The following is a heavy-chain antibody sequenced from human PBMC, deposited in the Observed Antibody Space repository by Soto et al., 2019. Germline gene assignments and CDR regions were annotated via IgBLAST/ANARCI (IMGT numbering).Heavy chain of an antibody. J-gene: IGHJ4*02. Sequence: GGSLRLSCAASGFTFSSYAMHWVRQAPGKGLEWVAVISYDGSNKYYADSVKGRFTISRDNSKNTLYLQMNSLRAEVTAVYYCARDLGLWLIDYWGQGTLVTVSS. D-gene: IGHD5-18*01. V-gene: IGHV3-30-3*01. CDR3: ARDLGLWLIDY. CDR2: ISYDGSNK. CDR1: GFTFSSYA.